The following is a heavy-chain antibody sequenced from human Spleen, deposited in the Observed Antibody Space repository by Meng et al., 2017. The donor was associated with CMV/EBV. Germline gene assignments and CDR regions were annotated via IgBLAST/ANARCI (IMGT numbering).Heavy chain of an antibody. V-gene: IGHV3-23*03. Sequence: GESLKISCAASGFTFSSYSMNWVRQAPGKGLEWVSVIYSGGGNTDYADSVKGRFTISRDNSKNTVDMEINSLRVEDTAIYYCAKARTGGSGYYYYYGLDVWGQGTTVTVSS. D-gene: IGHD3-16*01. CDR3: AKARTGGSGYYYYYGLDV. J-gene: IGHJ6*02. CDR2: IYSGGGNT. CDR1: GFTFSSYS.